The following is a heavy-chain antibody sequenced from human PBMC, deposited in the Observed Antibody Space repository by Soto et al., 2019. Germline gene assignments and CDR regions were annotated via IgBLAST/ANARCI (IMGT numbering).Heavy chain of an antibody. CDR2: IIPIFGTA. CDR1: GGTFSSYA. CDR3: ARVIPLVRGRPSNWFVP. J-gene: IGHJ5*02. V-gene: IGHV1-69*01. D-gene: IGHD3-10*01. Sequence: QVQLVQSGAEVKKPGSSVKVSCKASGGTFSSYAISWVRQAPGQGLEWMGGIIPIFGTANYAQKFQGRVTITADESTSTAYRELSSLRSEDTAVYYWARVIPLVRGRPSNWFVPWGQGTLVTVSS.